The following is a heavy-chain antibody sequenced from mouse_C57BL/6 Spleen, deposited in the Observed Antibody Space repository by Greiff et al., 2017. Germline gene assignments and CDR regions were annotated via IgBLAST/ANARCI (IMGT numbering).Heavy chain of an antibody. V-gene: IGHV5-4*01. CDR1: GFTFSSYA. CDR3: ASTGVDY. J-gene: IGHJ4*01. CDR2: ISAGGSYT. Sequence: EVQGVESGGGLVKPGGSLKLSCEASGFTFSSYAMSWVRQTPEKRLEWVATISAGGSYTYYPENVKGRFTISRDNAKNNLYLQMSHLKSEDTAMYYCASTGVDYWGQGTSVTVSS.